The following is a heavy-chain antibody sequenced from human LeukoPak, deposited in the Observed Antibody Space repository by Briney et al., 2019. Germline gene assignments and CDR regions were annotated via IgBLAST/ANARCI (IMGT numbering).Heavy chain of an antibody. V-gene: IGHV3-33*01. CDR1: GFTFRSHG. CDR3: ARDGQNGSPYATDV. Sequence: SLRLSCAASGFTFRSHGMHWVRQAPGKGLEWVAGIWYDGSNEDYADSVKGRFTISRDNSKNTLYLQMNSLRVEDTAVYYRARDGQNGSPYATDVWGQGTTVTVSS. J-gene: IGHJ6*02. D-gene: IGHD3-10*01. CDR2: IWYDGSNE.